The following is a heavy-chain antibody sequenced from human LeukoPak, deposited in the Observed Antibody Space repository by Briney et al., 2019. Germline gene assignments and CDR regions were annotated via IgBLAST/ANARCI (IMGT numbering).Heavy chain of an antibody. J-gene: IGHJ4*02. V-gene: IGHV4-59*01. CDR2: IYYRGST. CDR1: GGSISSYY. CDR3: ASYDSSGYYGYYFDY. D-gene: IGHD3-22*01. Sequence: SEALSLTFTVSGGSISSYYWSWIRPPPGKGLEWIGSIYYRGSTNYNPSLKSRVTISVDTSKNQFSLKLSSVTAADTAVYYCASYDSSGYYGYYFDYWGQGTLVTVSS.